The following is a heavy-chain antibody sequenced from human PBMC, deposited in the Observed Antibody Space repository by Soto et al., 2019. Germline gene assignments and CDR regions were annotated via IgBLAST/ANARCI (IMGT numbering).Heavy chain of an antibody. CDR1: GGSISSGGYS. CDR2: SYHSGST. V-gene: IGHV4-30-2*01. J-gene: IGHJ4*02. Sequence: QLQLQESGSGLVKPSQTLSLNCAVSGGSISSGGYSWSWIRQPPGKGLEWIGYSYHSGSTYYNPSLKSRVTISVDRSKNQFSLKLSSVTAADTAVYYCASAGGLGAVAADYWGQGTLVTVSS. D-gene: IGHD6-19*01. CDR3: ASAGGLGAVAADY.